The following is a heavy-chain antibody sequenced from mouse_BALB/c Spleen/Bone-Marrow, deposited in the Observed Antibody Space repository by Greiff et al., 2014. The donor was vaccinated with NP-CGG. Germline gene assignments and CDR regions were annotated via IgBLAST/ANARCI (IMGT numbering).Heavy chain of an antibody. V-gene: IGHV14-3*02. Sequence: VHVKQSGAELVEPGASVKLSCTASGFNIKDSYLHWVKQRPEQGLDWIGRIDPAKGNTNYDPKFQGKATITADTSSNTAYLQLSSLTSEDTAVYFCARNYPFAYWGQGTLVTVSA. D-gene: IGHD2-1*01. CDR1: GFNIKDSY. CDR2: IDPAKGNT. J-gene: IGHJ3*01. CDR3: ARNYPFAY.